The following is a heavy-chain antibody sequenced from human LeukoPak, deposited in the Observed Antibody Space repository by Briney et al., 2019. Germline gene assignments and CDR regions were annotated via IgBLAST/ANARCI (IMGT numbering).Heavy chain of an antibody. V-gene: IGHV3-21*01. D-gene: IGHD3-9*01. J-gene: IGHJ6*03. CDR2: ISSSSSYI. Sequence: GGSLRLSCAASGFTFSSYSMNWVRQAPGKGLEWVSSISSSSSYIYYADSVKGRFTISRDNAENSLYLQMNSLRAEDTAVYYCARESYILTSLYYYYYMDVWGKGTTVTISS. CDR3: ARESYILTSLYYYYYMDV. CDR1: GFTFSSYS.